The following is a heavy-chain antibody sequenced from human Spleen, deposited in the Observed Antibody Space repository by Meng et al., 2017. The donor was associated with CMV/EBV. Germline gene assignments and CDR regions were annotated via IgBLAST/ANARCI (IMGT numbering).Heavy chain of an antibody. CDR2: INPVGGKT. J-gene: IGHJ4*02. D-gene: IGHD5-12*01. CDR3: AKGPRRGYRAYGGDS. V-gene: IGHV1-46*02. CDR1: GYSFHNYY. Sequence: ASVKVSCKASGYSFHNYYMHWVRQAPGQGLEWMGIINPVGGKTTYAQKFQGRVIMTRDSSTDTVYMELSSLRSEDTAVYYCAKGPRRGYRAYGGDSWGQGTLVTVSS.